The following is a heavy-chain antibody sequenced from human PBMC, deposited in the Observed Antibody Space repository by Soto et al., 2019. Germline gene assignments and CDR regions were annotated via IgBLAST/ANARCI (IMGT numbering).Heavy chain of an antibody. J-gene: IGHJ3*02. D-gene: IGHD3-3*01. CDR3: ASPARNYDFWSGYSFDI. Sequence: QVQLVQSGAEVKKPGASVKVSCKASGYTFTSYDINWVRQATEQGLEWMGWMNPNSGNTGYAQKFQGRVTMTRNTSISTAYMELSSLRSEDTAVYYCASPARNYDFWSGYSFDIWGQGTMVTVSS. CDR2: MNPNSGNT. CDR1: GYTFTSYD. V-gene: IGHV1-8*01.